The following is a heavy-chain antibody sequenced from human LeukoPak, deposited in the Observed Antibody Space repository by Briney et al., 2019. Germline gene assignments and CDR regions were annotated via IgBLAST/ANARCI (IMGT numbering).Heavy chain of an antibody. Sequence: ASVKVSCKASGYTFTGYYMHWVRQAPGQGLEWMGRIDPNSGGTNYAQKFQGRVTMTRDTSISTAYMELSRLRSDDTAVYYCARGGYDFVYYYYGMDVWGQGTTVTVSS. D-gene: IGHD3-3*01. J-gene: IGHJ6*02. CDR1: GYTFTGYY. CDR3: ARGGYDFVYYYYGMDV. V-gene: IGHV1-2*06. CDR2: IDPNSGGT.